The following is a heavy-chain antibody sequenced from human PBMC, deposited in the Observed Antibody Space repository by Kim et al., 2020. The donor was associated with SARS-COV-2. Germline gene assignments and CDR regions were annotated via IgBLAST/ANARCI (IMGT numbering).Heavy chain of an antibody. CDR2: INADNSNT. D-gene: IGHD6-13*01. J-gene: IGHJ5*02. CDR3: ARDAAPGYTSTWYYNWFDP. Sequence: ASVKVSCKASGYSFKTYAIHWVRQAPGQRLEWMGWINADNSNTKYSQKFQGRVTITRDISASTAYMELSSLRSEDTAVYYCARDAAPGYTSTWYYNWFDPWGQATLVTVSS. CDR1: GYSFKTYA. V-gene: IGHV1-3*01.